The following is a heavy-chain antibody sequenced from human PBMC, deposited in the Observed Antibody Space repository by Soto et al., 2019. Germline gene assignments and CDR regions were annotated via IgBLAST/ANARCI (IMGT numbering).Heavy chain of an antibody. CDR1: SGSITSSNW. CDR3: ARRTWGMDV. V-gene: IGHV4-4*02. Sequence: QVQLQESGPGLVKPSGTLSLTCAVSSGSITSSNWWSWVRQPPGKGLEWIGEIFHNGNTYYNPSLKSRVTISVDTSKNQSSVNLRSVTAADTAVYYCARRTWGMDVWGQGTTVTVSS. CDR2: IFHNGNT. D-gene: IGHD2-8*01. J-gene: IGHJ6*02.